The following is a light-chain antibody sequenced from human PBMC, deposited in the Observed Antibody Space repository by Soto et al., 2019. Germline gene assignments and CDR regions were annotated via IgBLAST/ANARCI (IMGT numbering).Light chain of an antibody. CDR2: GAS. V-gene: IGKV3-20*01. CDR3: QQYDRTSWT. J-gene: IGKJ1*01. CDR1: QSVSTNF. Sequence: EIVLTQSPGTLSLSPGEGATLSCRASQSVSTNFFAWYQQKPGQAPRLLIYGASTRPTGIPDRFSGSGSGTDFTLTISRLEPEDFAVYYCQQYDRTSWTFGQGTKVEIK.